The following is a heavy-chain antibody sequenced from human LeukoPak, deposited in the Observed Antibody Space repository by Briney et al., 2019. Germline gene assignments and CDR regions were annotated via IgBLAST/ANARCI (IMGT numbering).Heavy chain of an antibody. J-gene: IGHJ4*02. CDR3: ARDRGYTQDY. CDR1: GFTFSSYW. D-gene: IGHD5-12*01. V-gene: IGHV3-74*01. CDR2: IKSDGSST. Sequence: GGSLRLSCAASGFTFSSYWMHWVRRAPGKGLVWVSYIKSDGSSTSYADSVKGRFTISRDNAKNTLYLQMNSLRAEDTAVYYCARDRGYTQDYWGQGTLVTVSS.